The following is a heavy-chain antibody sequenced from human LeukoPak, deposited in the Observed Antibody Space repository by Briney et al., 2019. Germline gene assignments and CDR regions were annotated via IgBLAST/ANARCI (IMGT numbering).Heavy chain of an antibody. D-gene: IGHD3-10*01. CDR3: ARHYTGPPYSFDY. CDR2: IYYSGST. Sequence: SETLSLTCTVSGGSISSYYWSWIRQPPGKGLEWIGYIYYSGSTNYNPSLKSRVTISVDTSKNQFSLKLSSVTAADTAVYSCARHYTGPPYSFDYWGQGTLVTVSS. J-gene: IGHJ4*02. CDR1: GGSISSYY. V-gene: IGHV4-59*08.